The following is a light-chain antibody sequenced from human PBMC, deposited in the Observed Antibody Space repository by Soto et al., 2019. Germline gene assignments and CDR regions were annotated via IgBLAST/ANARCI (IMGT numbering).Light chain of an antibody. CDR1: QSVSSN. V-gene: IGKV3-15*01. CDR2: DAS. J-gene: IGKJ5*01. CDR3: QQYNNWPPIT. Sequence: SPATLSVSPGERATLSCRASQSVSSNLAWYQQKPGQAPRLLIYDASTRATGIPARFSGSGSGTEFTLTIDCLQSEDFAVYSCQQYNNWPPITFGQGTRLEIK.